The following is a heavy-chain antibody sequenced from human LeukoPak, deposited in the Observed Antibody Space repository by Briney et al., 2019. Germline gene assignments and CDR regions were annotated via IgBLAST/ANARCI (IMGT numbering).Heavy chain of an antibody. CDR1: GGSISSYY. J-gene: IGHJ4*02. CDR3: AAWDSSSWYGSFDY. CDR2: IYYSGST. D-gene: IGHD6-13*01. V-gene: IGHV4-59*01. Sequence: PSETLSLTCTVSGGSISSYYWSWIRQPPGKGLEWIGYIYYSGSTNYNPSLKSRVTISVDTSKNQFSLKLGSVTAADTAVYYCAAWDSSSWYGSFDYWGQGTLVTVSS.